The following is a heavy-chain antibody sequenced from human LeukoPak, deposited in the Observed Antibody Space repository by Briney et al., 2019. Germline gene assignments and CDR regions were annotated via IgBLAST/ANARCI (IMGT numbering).Heavy chain of an antibody. Sequence: GGSLRLSCAASGFTVSTNNMNWVRQAPGKGLEWVSVIYTGGRTYYADSVKGRFTISRDNSKNTLYLQMNSLRAEDTAVYYCARAGYYESYAFDIWGQGTMVTVSS. CDR3: ARAGYYESYAFDI. CDR1: GFTVSTNN. V-gene: IGHV3-66*01. J-gene: IGHJ3*02. D-gene: IGHD3-16*01. CDR2: IYTGGRT.